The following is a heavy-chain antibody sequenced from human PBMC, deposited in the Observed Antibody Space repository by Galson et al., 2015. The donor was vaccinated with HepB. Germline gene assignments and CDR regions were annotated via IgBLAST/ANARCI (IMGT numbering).Heavy chain of an antibody. CDR1: GFTFSSYS. CDR2: ISSSSSYI. D-gene: IGHD1-26*01. V-gene: IGHV3-21*01. CDR3: ASHGPWGGSYSDY. J-gene: IGHJ4*02. Sequence: SLRLSCAASGFTFSSYSMNWVRQAPGKGLEWVSSISSSSSYIYYADSVKGRFTISRDNAKNSLYLQMNSLRAEDTAVYYCASHGPWGGSYSDYWGQGTLVTVSS.